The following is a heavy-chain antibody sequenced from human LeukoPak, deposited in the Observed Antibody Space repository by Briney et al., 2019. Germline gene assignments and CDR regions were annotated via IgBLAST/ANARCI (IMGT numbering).Heavy chain of an antibody. D-gene: IGHD6-25*01. V-gene: IGHV1-58*02. Sequence: SVKVSCKASGFTFTSSAMQWVRQARGQRLEWIVWIVVGSGSTNYAQKFQERVTITRDMSTSTAYMELSSLRSEDTAVYYCAADGPSGYYYMDVWGKGTTVTVSS. CDR2: IVVGSGST. CDR1: GFTFTSSA. J-gene: IGHJ6*03. CDR3: AADGPSGYYYMDV.